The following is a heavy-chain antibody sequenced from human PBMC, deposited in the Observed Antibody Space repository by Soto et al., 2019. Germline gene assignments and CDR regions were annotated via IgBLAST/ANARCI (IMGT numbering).Heavy chain of an antibody. CDR1: GFSLSTSGVG. CDR2: IYWDDDK. CDR3: AHRSPYYHSWNTGWFDP. J-gene: IGHJ5*02. Sequence: QITLKESGPTLVKPTQTLTLTCTFSGFSLSTSGVGVGWIRQPPGKALEWLAFIYWDDDKRYSPSLKSRLTITKDTSQNHVVLTMPNMDPVETATYYCAHRSPYYHSWNTGWFDPWGQGTLVTVSS. D-gene: IGHD1-1*01. V-gene: IGHV2-5*02.